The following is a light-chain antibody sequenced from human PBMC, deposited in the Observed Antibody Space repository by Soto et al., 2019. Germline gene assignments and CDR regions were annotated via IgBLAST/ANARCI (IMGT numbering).Light chain of an antibody. Sequence: EIMLTQSPATLSVSPGDTATLFCRASQFIGNNLAWYQQRPGQAPRLLIYAASTRATGVAPSFYGSRSGTGITLTLYGLQYEDSEMNFCQQYDAFCTFGQGTKVSI. CDR2: AAS. CDR1: QFIGNN. CDR3: QQYDAFCT. J-gene: IGKJ1*01. V-gene: IGKV3-15*01.